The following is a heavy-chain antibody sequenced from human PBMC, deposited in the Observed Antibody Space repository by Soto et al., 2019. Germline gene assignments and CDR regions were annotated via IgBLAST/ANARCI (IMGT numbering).Heavy chain of an antibody. CDR3: ASWEQPLFDY. Sequence: QVQLVESGGGVVQPGRSLRLSCAASGFTVSAYTMHWVRQAPGKGLEWVAVIASDGNHKYYTDSVKGRFTISRDTSTNTLYLQMNSLSAEATAVYYCASWEQPLFDYWGQGTLVTVSS. CDR2: IASDGNHK. D-gene: IGHD1-26*01. J-gene: IGHJ4*02. CDR1: GFTVSAYT. V-gene: IGHV3-30-3*01.